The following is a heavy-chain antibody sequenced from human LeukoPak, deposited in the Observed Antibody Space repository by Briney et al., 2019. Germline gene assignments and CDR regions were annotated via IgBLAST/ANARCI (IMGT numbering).Heavy chain of an antibody. Sequence: SETLSLTCTVSGGSISSYHWSWVRQPPGKGLEWIGEINHSGSTNYNPSLKSRVTISVDTSKNQFSLKLSSVTAADTAVYHCARGVAVAGTYYFDYWGQGTLVTVSS. V-gene: IGHV4-34*01. D-gene: IGHD6-19*01. CDR1: GGSISSYH. CDR3: ARGVAVAGTYYFDY. CDR2: INHSGST. J-gene: IGHJ4*02.